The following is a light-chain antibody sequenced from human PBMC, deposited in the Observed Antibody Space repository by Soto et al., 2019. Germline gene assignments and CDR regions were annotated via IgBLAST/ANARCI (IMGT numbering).Light chain of an antibody. Sequence: EIVLTQSPGTLSLTQGERATLSCRASQSVSNNYLAWYQQKPGQAPRLLIYGASNRATGIPDRFSGSGSGTDFTLTISRLEPEDFAVYYCQQRSNWPLTFGGGTKVDI. CDR3: QQRSNWPLT. V-gene: IGKV3D-20*02. J-gene: IGKJ4*01. CDR1: QSVSNNY. CDR2: GAS.